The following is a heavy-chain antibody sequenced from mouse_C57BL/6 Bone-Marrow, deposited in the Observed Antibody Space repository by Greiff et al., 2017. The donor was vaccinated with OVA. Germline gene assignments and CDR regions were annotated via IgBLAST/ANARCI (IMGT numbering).Heavy chain of an antibody. CDR2: IYPNSGST. V-gene: IGHV1-64*01. D-gene: IGHD1-1*01. CDR1: GYPFTSYW. J-gene: IGHJ2*01. Sequence: QVQLQQPGAELVKPGASVKLSCKASGYPFTSYWMHWVKQRPGQGLEWIGRIYPNSGSTNYNEKFKSKATLTVDKSSSTAYMQLSSLPSEDSAIYYCARYEFYYYFSYWGQGTTLTVSS. CDR3: ARYEFYYYFSY.